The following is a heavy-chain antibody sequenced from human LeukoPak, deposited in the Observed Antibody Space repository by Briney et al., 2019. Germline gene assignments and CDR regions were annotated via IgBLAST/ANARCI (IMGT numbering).Heavy chain of an antibody. V-gene: IGHV3-7*01. J-gene: IGHJ6*03. D-gene: IGHD1-1*01. CDR3: AREVGTAYYYYYMDV. Sequence: GGSLRLSCAASGFTFSSYWMSWGRQAPGKGLEWVANIKQDGSEKYYVDSVKGRFTISRDNAKNSLYLQMNSLRAEDTAVYYCAREVGTAYYYYYMDVWGKGTTVTVSS. CDR2: IKQDGSEK. CDR1: GFTFSSYW.